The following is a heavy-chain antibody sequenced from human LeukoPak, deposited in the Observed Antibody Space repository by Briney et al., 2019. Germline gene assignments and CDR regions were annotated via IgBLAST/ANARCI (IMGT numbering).Heavy chain of an antibody. CDR3: AREISSSWYYFDY. D-gene: IGHD6-13*01. J-gene: IGHJ4*02. Sequence: PSETLSLTCTVSGGSISSGGYYWSWIRQHPGKGLEWIGYIYYSGSTYYNPSLKSRVTISVDTSKNQFSLKLGSVTAADTAVYYCAREISSSWYYFDYWGQGTLVTVSS. V-gene: IGHV4-31*03. CDR2: IYYSGST. CDR1: GGSISSGGYY.